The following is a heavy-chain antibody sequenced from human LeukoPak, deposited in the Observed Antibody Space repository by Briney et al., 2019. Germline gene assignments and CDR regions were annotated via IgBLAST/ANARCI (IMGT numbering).Heavy chain of an antibody. CDR2: ISYDGSNK. CDR3: ARDQRTYYYDSSGFPFNY. CDR1: GFTFSSYA. V-gene: IGHV3-30-3*01. D-gene: IGHD3-22*01. J-gene: IGHJ4*02. Sequence: GGSLRLSCAASGFTFSSYAMHWVRQAPGKGLEWVAVISYDGSNKYYADSVKGRFTISRDNPKNTLYLQMNSLRAEDTAVYYCARDQRTYYYDSSGFPFNYWGQGTLVTVSS.